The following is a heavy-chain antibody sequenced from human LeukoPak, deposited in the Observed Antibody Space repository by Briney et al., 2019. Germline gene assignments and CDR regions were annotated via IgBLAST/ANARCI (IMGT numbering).Heavy chain of an antibody. CDR2: IYTSGST. CDR1: GGSISSGSYY. D-gene: IGHD5-18*01. Sequence: SQTLSLTCTVSGGSISSGSYYWSWIRQPAGKGLEWIGRIYTSGSTNYNLSLKSRVTISVDTSKNQFSLKLSSVTAADTAVYYCARDALGYSYGRDYYYYGMDVWGQGTTVTVSS. J-gene: IGHJ6*02. V-gene: IGHV4-61*02. CDR3: ARDALGYSYGRDYYYYGMDV.